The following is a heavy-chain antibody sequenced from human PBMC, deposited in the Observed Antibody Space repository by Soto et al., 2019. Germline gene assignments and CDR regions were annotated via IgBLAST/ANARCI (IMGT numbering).Heavy chain of an antibody. CDR3: AGSYPYYYYGMDV. J-gene: IGHJ6*02. CDR2: ISSSGSTI. V-gene: IGHV3-48*03. D-gene: IGHD3-16*02. CDR1: GFTFSSYE. Sequence: GGSLRLSCAASGFTFSSYEMNWVRQAPGKGLEWVSYISSSGSTIYYADSVKGRFTISRDNAKNSLYLQMNSLRAEDTAVYYCAGSYPYYYYGMDVWGQGTTVTVS.